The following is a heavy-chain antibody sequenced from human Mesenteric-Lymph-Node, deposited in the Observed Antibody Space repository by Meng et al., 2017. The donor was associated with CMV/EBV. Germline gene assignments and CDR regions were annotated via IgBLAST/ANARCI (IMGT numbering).Heavy chain of an antibody. D-gene: IGHD3-3*01. CDR2: ISSSGSTI. CDR1: GFTFSSYS. CDR3: ARGSPTYYDFWSGLYYGMDV. Sequence: GGSLRLSCAASGFTFSSYSMNWVRQAPGKGLEWVSYISSSGSTIYYADSVKGRFTISRDNAKNSLYLQMNSLRAEDTALYYCARGSPTYYDFWSGLYYGMDVWGQGTTVTVSS. J-gene: IGHJ6*02. V-gene: IGHV3-48*04.